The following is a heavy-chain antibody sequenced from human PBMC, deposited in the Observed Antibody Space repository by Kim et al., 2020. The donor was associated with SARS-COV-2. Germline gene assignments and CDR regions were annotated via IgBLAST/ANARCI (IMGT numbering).Heavy chain of an antibody. V-gene: IGHV4-34*01. CDR2: INHSGST. D-gene: IGHD6-6*01. CDR1: GGSFSGYY. J-gene: IGHJ6*02. Sequence: SETLSLTCAVYGGSFSGYYWSWIRQPPGKGLEWIGEINHSGSTNYNPSLKSRVTISVDTSKNQFSLKLSSVTAADTAVYYCAREVLGGSSDPPIYGMDVWGQGTTVTVSS. CDR3: AREVLGGSSDPPIYGMDV.